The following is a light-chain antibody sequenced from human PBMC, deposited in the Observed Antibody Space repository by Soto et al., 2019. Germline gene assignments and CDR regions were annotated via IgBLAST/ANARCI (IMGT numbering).Light chain of an antibody. CDR1: SSDVGGYNY. CDR3: RSYTSSSTRV. Sequence: QSVLTQPASVSGSPGQSITISCTGTSSDVGGYNYVSWYQQHPGKAPKLMIYDVSNRPSGVSNRFSGSKSGHTASLTISGLQTEDEADYYCRSYTSSSTRVFGTGTKLTVL. V-gene: IGLV2-14*03. J-gene: IGLJ1*01. CDR2: DVS.